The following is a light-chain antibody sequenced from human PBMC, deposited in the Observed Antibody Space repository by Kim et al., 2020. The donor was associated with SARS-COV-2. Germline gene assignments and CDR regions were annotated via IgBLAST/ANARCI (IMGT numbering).Light chain of an antibody. Sequence: SYELTQPPSVSVSPGQTASITCSGDKLGDRYACWYQQRPGQSPVLVIYQDSKRPSGIAERFSGSNSGNTATLTISGTQAMDEADYYCQAWDSTTASVVSG. V-gene: IGLV3-1*01. J-gene: IGLJ2*01. CDR3: QAWDSTTASVV. CDR1: KLGDRY. CDR2: QDS.